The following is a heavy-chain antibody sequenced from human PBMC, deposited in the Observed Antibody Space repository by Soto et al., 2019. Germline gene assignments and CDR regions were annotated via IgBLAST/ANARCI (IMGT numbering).Heavy chain of an antibody. CDR2: ISGSGGST. CDR1: GFTFSSYA. CDR3: AKGAVNLDYYGSGSYYKLDY. Sequence: GGSLRLSCAASGFTFSSYAMSWVRQAPGKGLEWVSAISGSGGSTYYADSVKGRFTISRDNSKNTLYLQMNSLGAEDTAVYYCAKGAVNLDYYGSGSYYKLDYWGQGTLVTVSS. V-gene: IGHV3-23*01. D-gene: IGHD3-10*01. J-gene: IGHJ4*02.